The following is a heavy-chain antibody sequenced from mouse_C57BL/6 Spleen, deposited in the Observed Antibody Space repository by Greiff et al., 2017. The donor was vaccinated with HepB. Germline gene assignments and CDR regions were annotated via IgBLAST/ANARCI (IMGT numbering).Heavy chain of an antibody. D-gene: IGHD2-4*01. V-gene: IGHV5-9-1*02. J-gene: IGHJ3*01. CDR1: GFTFSSYA. CDR2: ISSGGDYI. Sequence: DVMLVESGEGLVKPGGSLKLSCAASGFTFSSYAMSWVRQTPEKRLEWVAYISSGGDYIYYADTVKGRFTISRDNARNTRYLQMSSLKSEDTAMYYCTRDGGLRAWFAYWGQGTLVTVSA. CDR3: TRDGGLRAWFAY.